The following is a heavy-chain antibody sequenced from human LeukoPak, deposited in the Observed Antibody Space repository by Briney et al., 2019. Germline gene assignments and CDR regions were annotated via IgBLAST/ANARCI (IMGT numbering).Heavy chain of an antibody. D-gene: IGHD6-19*01. V-gene: IGHV3-30-3*01. Sequence: GGSLRLSCAASGFTFSSYAMHWVRQAPGKGLEWVAVISYDGSNKYYADSVKGRFTISRDNSKNTLYLQMNSLRAEDTAVYYCARDLSSGWSYGMDVWGQGTTVIVSS. CDR1: GFTFSSYA. CDR2: ISYDGSNK. J-gene: IGHJ6*02. CDR3: ARDLSSGWSYGMDV.